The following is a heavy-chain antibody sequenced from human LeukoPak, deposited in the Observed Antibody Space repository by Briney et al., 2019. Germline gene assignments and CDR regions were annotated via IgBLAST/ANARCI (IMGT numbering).Heavy chain of an antibody. D-gene: IGHD2-15*01. CDR2: IYYSGST. J-gene: IGHJ4*02. V-gene: IGHV4-30-4*01. CDR3: ARARYSTVKRGLFDY. CDR1: GGSISSGDYY. Sequence: SETLSLTCTVSGGSISSGDYYWSRIRQPPGKGLEWIGYIYYSGSTYYNPSLKSRVTISVDTSKNQFSLKLSSVTAADTAVYYCARARYSTVKRGLFDYWGQGTLVTVSS.